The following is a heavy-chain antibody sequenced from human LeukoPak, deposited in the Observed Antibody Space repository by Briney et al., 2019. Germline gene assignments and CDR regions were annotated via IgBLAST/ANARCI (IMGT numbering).Heavy chain of an antibody. J-gene: IGHJ5*02. V-gene: IGHV3-23*01. Sequence: GGSLRLSCAASGFTFSSSAMSWVRQAPGKGLEWVSSVRSSGGSTYYADSVKGRFTVSRDNSKNTLYLQMSSLRAEDTAVYYCAKVTVGTTSRLDTWGQGALVTVSS. CDR3: AKVTVGTTSRLDT. CDR2: VRSSGGST. CDR1: GFTFSSSA. D-gene: IGHD2/OR15-2a*01.